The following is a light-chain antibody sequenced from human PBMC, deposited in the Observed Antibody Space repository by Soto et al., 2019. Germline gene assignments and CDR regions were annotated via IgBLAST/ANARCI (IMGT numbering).Light chain of an antibody. Sequence: IQMTQSPSTLSASVGDRVTLTRRASQSISSWLAWYPQKLGRAPRLLIYEASSLESGVPSSFSASGYGAELTLTLSSLQPDDFATYDCQQYNTYSSLTFGGGTKVDIK. CDR3: QQYNTYSSLT. V-gene: IGKV1-5*01. CDR1: QSISSW. CDR2: EAS. J-gene: IGKJ4*02.